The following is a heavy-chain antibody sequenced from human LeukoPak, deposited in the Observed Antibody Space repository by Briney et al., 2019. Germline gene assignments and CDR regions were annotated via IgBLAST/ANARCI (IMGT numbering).Heavy chain of an antibody. CDR2: INPNPGST. Sequence: ASLKVSCKASGYIFGDYYMHWMRQAPGQGLEWMGIINPNPGSTSYAQKFQGKLTVTRDTSTSTVYMELSSLIPDDTAVYYCARAVWNDAFDIWGQGTMVTVSS. D-gene: IGHD1-1*01. J-gene: IGHJ3*02. CDR3: ARAVWNDAFDI. V-gene: IGHV1-46*01. CDR1: GYIFGDYY.